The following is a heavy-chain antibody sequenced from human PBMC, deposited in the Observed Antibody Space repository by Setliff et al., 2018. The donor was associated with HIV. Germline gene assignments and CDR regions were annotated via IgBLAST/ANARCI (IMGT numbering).Heavy chain of an antibody. J-gene: IGHJ4*02. D-gene: IGHD3-3*01. CDR1: GGFSISNTDY. CDR3: ARPSLGIGGGSIFDL. Sequence: SETLSLTCTVSGGFSISNTDYWGWIRQSPGKGLEWIGNIHFSGTTYFNPSLKSRVTMFVATSKQQFFLSLASVTAADTALYYCARPSLGIGGGSIFDLWGQGLLVTVSS. CDR2: IHFSGTT. V-gene: IGHV4-39*01.